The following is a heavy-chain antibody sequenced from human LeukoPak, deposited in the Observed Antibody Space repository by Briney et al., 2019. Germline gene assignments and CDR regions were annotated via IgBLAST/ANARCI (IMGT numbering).Heavy chain of an antibody. CDR2: IYSGAST. CDR1: GFTVSSNY. CDR3: ARVKGQLGPHFDY. V-gene: IGHV3-66*02. D-gene: IGHD6-6*01. Sequence: PGGSLRLSCAASGFTVSSNYMSWVRQAPGKGLEWVSVIYSGASTYYADSVKGRFTISRDNSKNTLYLQMNSLRAEDTAVYYCARVKGQLGPHFDYWGQGTLVTVSS. J-gene: IGHJ4*02.